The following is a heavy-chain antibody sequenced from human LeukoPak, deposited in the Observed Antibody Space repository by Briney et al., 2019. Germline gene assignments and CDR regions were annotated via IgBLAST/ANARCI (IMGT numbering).Heavy chain of an antibody. D-gene: IGHD2-2*01. J-gene: IGHJ6*02. V-gene: IGHV3-23*01. CDR3: AKSRGGSTSAYGLDV. CDR2: ISGSGGST. CDR1: GFTFSSYA. Sequence: GGSLRLSCAASGFTFSSYAMSWVRQAPGKGLKWVSAISGSGGSTYYADSVKGRFTISRDNSKNTLYLQMNSLRAEDTAIYYCAKSRGGSTSAYGLDVWGQGTTVTVFS.